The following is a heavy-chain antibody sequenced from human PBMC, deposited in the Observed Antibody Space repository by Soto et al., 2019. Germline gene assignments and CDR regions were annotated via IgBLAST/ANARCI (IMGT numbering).Heavy chain of an antibody. CDR1: GGTFSNYT. CDR2: IIPILGIA. Sequence: QVQLVQSGAEVKKPGSSVKVSCKASGGTFSNYTIDWVRQAPGQGLEWMGRIIPILGIANYAQQFQGRVTITADKSTSTAYMELSSLRSEDTAVYYCARIHPYDYVDYWGQGTLVTVSS. CDR3: ARIHPYDYVDY. V-gene: IGHV1-69*02. D-gene: IGHD3-16*01. J-gene: IGHJ4*02.